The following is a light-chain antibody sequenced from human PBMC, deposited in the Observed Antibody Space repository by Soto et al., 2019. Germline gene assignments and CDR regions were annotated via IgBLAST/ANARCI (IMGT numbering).Light chain of an antibody. CDR3: CSYTGSYTVV. Sequence: QSALTQPRSVSGSPGQSVAISCTGTSSDVGGYNCVSWYQQHPGKAPKLMIYDVSARPSGVPDRFSGSKSGNTASLTISGLQAEDEADYSCCSYTGSYTVVFGGGTKLTVL. J-gene: IGLJ2*01. CDR2: DVS. V-gene: IGLV2-11*01. CDR1: SSDVGGYNC.